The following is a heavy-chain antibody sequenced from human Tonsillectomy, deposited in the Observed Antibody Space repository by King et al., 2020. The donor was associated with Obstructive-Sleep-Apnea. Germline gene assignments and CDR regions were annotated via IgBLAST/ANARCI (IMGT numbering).Heavy chain of an antibody. V-gene: IGHV3-23*04. CDR3: AKDIINYDSLTGPVDY. CDR1: GFTFRSYA. J-gene: IGHJ4*02. D-gene: IGHD3-9*01. CDR2: ISGSGGGT. Sequence: VQLVESGGGLVQPGGSLRLSCAGSGFTFRSYAMSWVRQAPGKGLEWVSGISGSGGGTYYADSVKGRFTISRDNSKNTLYLQMNSLRDEDTAVYYCAKDIINYDSLTGPVDYWGQGTLVTVSS.